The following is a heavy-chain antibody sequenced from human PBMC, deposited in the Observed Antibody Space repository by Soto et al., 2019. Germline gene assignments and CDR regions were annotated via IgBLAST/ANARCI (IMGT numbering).Heavy chain of an antibody. CDR1: GYTFTTYY. CDR3: ARAVSTTPAPIEY. D-gene: IGHD4-17*01. Sequence: QVQLVQSGAEVKNPGASVKVSCKASGYTFTTYYMHWLRQARGQGLEWMGIITPSSGSTRYEQKCQDGVTMTRDTSTSTVYMELISLRSEDTAVYYCARAVSTTPAPIEYWGQGTLVTVSS. J-gene: IGHJ4*02. V-gene: IGHV1-46*01. CDR2: ITPSSGST.